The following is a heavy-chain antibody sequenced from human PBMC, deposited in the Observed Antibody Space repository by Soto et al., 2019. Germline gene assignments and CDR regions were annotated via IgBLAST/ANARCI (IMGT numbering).Heavy chain of an antibody. J-gene: IGHJ4*02. Sequence: GGSLRLSCAASGFTFGDYAMHWVRQAPGKGLEWVSGISWNGGSLGYADSVKARFTISRDNAKNSLYLQMNSLSAEDTALYYCAKDKYSDSSGYPDYWGQGTLVTVSS. V-gene: IGHV3-9*01. CDR2: ISWNGGSL. CDR1: GFTFGDYA. CDR3: AKDKYSDSSGYPDY. D-gene: IGHD3-22*01.